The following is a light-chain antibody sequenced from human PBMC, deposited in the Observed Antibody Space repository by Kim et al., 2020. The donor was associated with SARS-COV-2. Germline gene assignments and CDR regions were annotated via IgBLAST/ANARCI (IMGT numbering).Light chain of an antibody. J-gene: IGKJ2*01. CDR2: GAS. V-gene: IGKV3-15*01. CDR3: QQYNNWPLST. CDR1: QSVSSN. Sequence: VSPGERATLSCRASQSVSSNVAWYQQKPGQAPRLLIYGASTRATGIPARFSGSGSGTEFTLTISSLQSEDFAVYYCQQYNNWPLSTFGQGTKLEI.